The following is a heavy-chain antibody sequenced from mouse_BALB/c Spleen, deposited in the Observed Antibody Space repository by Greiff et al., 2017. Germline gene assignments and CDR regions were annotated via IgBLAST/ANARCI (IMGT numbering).Heavy chain of an antibody. D-gene: IGHD2-3*01. Sequence: EVKVVESGGGLVKPGGSLKLSCAASGFAFSSYDMSWVRQTPEKRLEWVAYISSGGGSTYYPDTVKGRFTISRDNAKNTLYLQMSSLKSEDTAMYYCARHIDGYYGYAMDYWGQGTSVTVSS. CDR1: GFAFSSYD. CDR3: ARHIDGYYGYAMDY. CDR2: ISSGGGST. J-gene: IGHJ4*01. V-gene: IGHV5-12-1*01.